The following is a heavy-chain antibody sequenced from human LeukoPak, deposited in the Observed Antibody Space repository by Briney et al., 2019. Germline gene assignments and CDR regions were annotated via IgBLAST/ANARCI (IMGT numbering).Heavy chain of an antibody. J-gene: IGHJ3*02. CDR3: ARDPAPGNGDYYAFDI. CDR2: IYYSGST. Sequence: SETLSLTCTVSGGSISSYYWSWIRHPPGKGLGWIGYIYYSGSTNYNPSLKSRVTISVDTSKHQSSLKLSSVTAADTALYYCARDPAPGNGDYYAFDIWGQGTMVTVSS. D-gene: IGHD4-17*01. CDR1: GGSISSYY. V-gene: IGHV4-59*01.